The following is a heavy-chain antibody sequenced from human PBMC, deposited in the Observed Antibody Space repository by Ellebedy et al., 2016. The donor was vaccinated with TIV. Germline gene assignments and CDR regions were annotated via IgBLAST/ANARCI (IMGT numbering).Heavy chain of an antibody. Sequence: ASVKVSXKASSYTFTSYGINWVRQAPGQGLEWMGWISAYNGNTNYAQKLQGRVTMTTDTSTSTAYMELRSLRSDDTAVYYCARWYSGSTNWFDPWGQGTLVTVSS. J-gene: IGHJ5*02. D-gene: IGHD1-26*01. V-gene: IGHV1-18*01. CDR1: SYTFTSYG. CDR3: ARWYSGSTNWFDP. CDR2: ISAYNGNT.